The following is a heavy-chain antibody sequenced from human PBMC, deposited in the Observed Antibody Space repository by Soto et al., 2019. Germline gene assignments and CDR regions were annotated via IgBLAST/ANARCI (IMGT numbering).Heavy chain of an antibody. CDR1: GGSISNFC. D-gene: IGHD3-9*01. V-gene: IGHV4-59*08. J-gene: IGHJ6*03. CDR2: VYYTGST. CDR3: ARTVLGPDLLADSFVDYYYYMDV. Sequence: PSETLSLTCTVSGGSISNFCWRWIRQPPGKGLEWIGYVYYTGSTSYNPSLKRRVTFSADSSRGQFSLRLNSVTAADTAVYYCARTVLGPDLLADSFVDYYYYMDVWGQGTTVTVSS.